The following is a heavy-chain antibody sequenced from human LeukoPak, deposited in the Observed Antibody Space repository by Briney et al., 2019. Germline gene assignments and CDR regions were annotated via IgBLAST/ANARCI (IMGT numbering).Heavy chain of an antibody. CDR3: AKHVMRNYPGGSSYTHAFDV. V-gene: IGHV4-59*08. CDR1: SGSISGLY. J-gene: IGHJ3*01. D-gene: IGHD2-8*02. Sequence: TSETLSLTCNVSSGSISGLYWSWIRQPPGKGPEWIGYIYSTGGTRYNSPLKSRVTITIDTSTNQFSLKLKSVTAADTAMYYCAKHVMRNYPGGSSYTHAFDVWGLGTRVTVSS. CDR2: IYSTGGT.